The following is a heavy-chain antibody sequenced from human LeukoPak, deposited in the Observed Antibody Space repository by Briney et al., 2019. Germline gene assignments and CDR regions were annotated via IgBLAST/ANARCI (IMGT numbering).Heavy chain of an antibody. J-gene: IGHJ3*02. Sequence: ASVKVSCKASGYTFTGYYMHWVRQAPGQGLEWMGWINPNSGGTNYAQKLQGRVTMTTDTSTSTAYMELRSLRSDDTAVYYCARDGAHYSLRYFDWLLSEDAFDIWGQGTMVTVSS. CDR2: INPNSGGT. CDR1: GYTFTGYY. D-gene: IGHD3-9*01. CDR3: ARDGAHYSLRYFDWLLSEDAFDI. V-gene: IGHV1-2*02.